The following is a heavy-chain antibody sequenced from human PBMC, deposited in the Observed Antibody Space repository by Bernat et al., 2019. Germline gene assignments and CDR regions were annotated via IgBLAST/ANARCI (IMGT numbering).Heavy chain of an antibody. J-gene: IGHJ5*02. V-gene: IGHV4-31*03. D-gene: IGHD1-14*01. Sequence: QVQLQESGPGLVKPSQTLSLTCTVPGGSISSGGYYWSWIRQHPGKGLEWIGYIYYSGSTYYNPSLKSRVTISVDTSKNQFSLKLSSVTAADTAVYYCARVESPKNRKLNGGWFDPWGQGTLVTVSS. CDR1: GGSISSGGYY. CDR2: IYYSGST. CDR3: ARVESPKNRKLNGGWFDP.